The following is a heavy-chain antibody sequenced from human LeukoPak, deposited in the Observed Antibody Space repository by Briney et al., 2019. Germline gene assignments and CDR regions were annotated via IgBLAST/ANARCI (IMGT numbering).Heavy chain of an antibody. D-gene: IGHD3-22*01. Sequence: PSETLSLTRTVSGGSISSYYWSWIRQPPGKGLEWIGYIYYSGSTNYNPSLKSRVTISVDTSKNQFSLKLSSVTAADTAVYYCARGYYYDSSGYYFSLFFDYWGQGTLVTVSS. CDR2: IYYSGST. J-gene: IGHJ4*02. V-gene: IGHV4-59*01. CDR3: ARGYYYDSSGYYFSLFFDY. CDR1: GGSISSYY.